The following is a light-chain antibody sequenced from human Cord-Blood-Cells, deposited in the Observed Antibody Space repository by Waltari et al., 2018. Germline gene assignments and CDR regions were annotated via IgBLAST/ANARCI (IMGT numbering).Light chain of an antibody. V-gene: IGKV2-29*02. Sequence: DIVMTQTPLSLSVTPGRPASISCKSSQSLLHSDGNTYWYWYLQKPGHSPQLLIYEVSRRFSGVPDRFSGSGSGTDCTLKISRVEAEDVGVYYCMQGIHLRTFGQGTKVEIK. CDR1: QSLLHSDGNTY. CDR3: MQGIHLRT. CDR2: EVS. J-gene: IGKJ1*01.